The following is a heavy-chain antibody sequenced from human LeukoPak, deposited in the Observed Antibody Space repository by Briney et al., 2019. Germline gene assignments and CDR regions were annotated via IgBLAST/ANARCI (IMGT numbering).Heavy chain of an antibody. J-gene: IGHJ4*02. CDR3: AKDSSPVSLELNVGFDY. D-gene: IGHD1-7*01. Sequence: PGGSLRLSCAASGFTFSSYGMHWVRQAPGKGLEWVAFIRYDGSNKYYADSVKGRFTISRDNSKNTLYLQMNSLRAEDTAVYYCAKDSSPVSLELNVGFDYWGQGTLVTVSS. CDR2: IRYDGSNK. V-gene: IGHV3-30*02. CDR1: GFTFSSYG.